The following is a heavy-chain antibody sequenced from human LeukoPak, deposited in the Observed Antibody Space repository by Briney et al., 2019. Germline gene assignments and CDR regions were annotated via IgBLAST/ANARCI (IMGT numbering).Heavy chain of an antibody. CDR2: ISYDGSNK. Sequence: PGRSLRLSCAASGFTFSSYGMHWVRQAPGKGLEWVAVISYDGSNKYYADPVKGRFTISRDNSKNTLYLQMNSLRAEDTAVYYCAKDQNIAVAGTDWFDPWGQGTLVTVSS. D-gene: IGHD6-19*01. CDR3: AKDQNIAVAGTDWFDP. CDR1: GFTFSSYG. J-gene: IGHJ5*02. V-gene: IGHV3-30*18.